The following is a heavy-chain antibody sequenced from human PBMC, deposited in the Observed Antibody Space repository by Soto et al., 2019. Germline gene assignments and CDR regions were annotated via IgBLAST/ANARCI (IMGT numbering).Heavy chain of an antibody. CDR3: ARYLWFGDFLDGMDV. J-gene: IGHJ6*02. CDR1: GDSVSSNSAA. Sequence: PSQTLPLTCAISGDSVSSNSAAWNWIRQSPSRGLEWLGRTYYRSKWYNDYAVSVKSRITINPDTSKNQFSLQLSSVTLEDTAVYYCARYLWFGDFLDGMDVWRQGSTVPVAS. CDR2: TYYRSKWYN. D-gene: IGHD3-10*01. V-gene: IGHV6-1*01.